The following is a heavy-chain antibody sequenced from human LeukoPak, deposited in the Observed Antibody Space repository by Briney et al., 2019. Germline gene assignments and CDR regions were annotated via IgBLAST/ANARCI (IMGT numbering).Heavy chain of an antibody. CDR2: INHSGST. CDR1: GDSFSSSSYS. J-gene: IGHJ4*02. V-gene: IGHV4-39*07. CDR3: ATLGEYYDSSGYYYN. D-gene: IGHD3-22*01. Sequence: SETLSLTCTVSGDSFSSSSYSWDWIRQPPGKGLEWIGEINHSGSTYYNPSLKSRVTISVDTSKNQFSLKLTSVTAADTAVYYCATLGEYYDSSGYYYNWGQGTLVTVSS.